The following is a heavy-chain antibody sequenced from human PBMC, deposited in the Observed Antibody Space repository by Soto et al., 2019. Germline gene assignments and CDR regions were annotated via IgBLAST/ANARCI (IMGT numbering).Heavy chain of an antibody. J-gene: IGHJ4*02. D-gene: IGHD6-6*01. CDR3: ARAAIATRSLDY. V-gene: IGHV1-46*01. Sequence: QKFQGRVTMTGDASTSTVYMDLPSLRSEDTAMYYCARAAIATRSLDYWGQGTLVTVSS.